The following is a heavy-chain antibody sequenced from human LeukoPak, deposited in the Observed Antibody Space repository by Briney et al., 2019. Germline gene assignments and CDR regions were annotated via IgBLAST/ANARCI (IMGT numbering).Heavy chain of an antibody. CDR3: GRTYSSSWYWVSSAYGI. CDR2: ISSSSSYI. Sequence: GGSLRLSCAASGFTFSSYSMNWVRQAPGKGLEWVSSISSSSSYIYYADSVKGRFTISRDNAKNSLYLQMNSLRSEDTAAYYCGRTYSSSWYWVSSAYGIWGQGTMVTVSS. V-gene: IGHV3-21*01. D-gene: IGHD6-13*01. CDR1: GFTFSSYS. J-gene: IGHJ3*02.